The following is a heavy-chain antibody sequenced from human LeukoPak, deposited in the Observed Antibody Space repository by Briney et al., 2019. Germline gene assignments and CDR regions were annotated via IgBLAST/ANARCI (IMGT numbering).Heavy chain of an antibody. Sequence: SGPTLVNPTQTLMLTCTFSGFSLSTSGVGVGWIRQPPGKSLEWLALIYWDDDQRYTPSLQNRLTITKDTSKNQVVLTMTNMVPVDTATYYCAHLDYSHYSGYYYRHYYFDSWGQGTLVTVSS. D-gene: IGHD3-22*01. J-gene: IGHJ4*02. CDR2: IYWDDDQ. CDR1: GFSLSTSGVG. V-gene: IGHV2-5*02. CDR3: AHLDYSHYSGYYYRHYYFDS.